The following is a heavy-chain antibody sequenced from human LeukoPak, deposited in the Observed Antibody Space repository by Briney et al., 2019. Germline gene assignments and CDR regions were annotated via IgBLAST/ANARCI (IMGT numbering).Heavy chain of an antibody. V-gene: IGHV4-59*08. Sequence: PSETLSLTCTVSGGSISRYYWSWIRQPPGKGLEWIGYIYYSGSTNYNPSLKSRVTISVDTSKNQFSLKLSSVTAADTAVYYCERLGVSWSYYSSYYYMDVWGKGTTVTVSS. CDR1: GGSISRYY. CDR2: IYYSGST. J-gene: IGHJ6*03. CDR3: ERLGVSWSYYSSYYYMDV. D-gene: IGHD1-26*01.